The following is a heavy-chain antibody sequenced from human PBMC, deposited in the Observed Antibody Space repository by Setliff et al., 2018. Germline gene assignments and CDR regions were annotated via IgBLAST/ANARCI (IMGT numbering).Heavy chain of an antibody. CDR3: AKGRGEMDS. J-gene: IGHJ4*02. CDR1: GGSISSYY. D-gene: IGHD3-10*01. Sequence: KTSETLSLTCTVSGGSISSYYWSWIRQPPGKGLEWIGYIYYSGSTNYNPSLKSRVTISVDTSKNQFSLKLSSVTAADTAVYYCAKGRGEMDSWGQGILVTVSS. V-gene: IGHV4-59*01. CDR2: IYYSGST.